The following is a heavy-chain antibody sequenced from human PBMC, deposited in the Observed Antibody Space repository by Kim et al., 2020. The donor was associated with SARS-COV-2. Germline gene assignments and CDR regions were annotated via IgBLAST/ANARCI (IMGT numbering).Heavy chain of an antibody. CDR1: GGSISSSSYY. V-gene: IGHV4-39*01. J-gene: IGHJ4*02. CDR3: ASHPLDDYGDYYFDY. CDR2: IYYSGST. D-gene: IGHD4-17*01. Sequence: SETLSLTCTVSGGSISSSSYYWGWIRQPPGKGLEWIGSIYYSGSTYYNPSLKSRVTISVDTSKNQFSLKLSSVTAADTAVYYCASHPLDDYGDYYFDYWGQGTLVTVSS.